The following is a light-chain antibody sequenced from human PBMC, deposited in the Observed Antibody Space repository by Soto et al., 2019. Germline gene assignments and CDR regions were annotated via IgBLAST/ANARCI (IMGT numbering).Light chain of an antibody. J-gene: IGLJ2*01. CDR3: SSYSISSTLGV. CDR2: DVS. CDR1: RSDVGSYNY. V-gene: IGLV2-14*01. Sequence: QSALTQPASVSGSPGQSITISCTGTRSDVGSYNYVSWYQQHPGKAPKLMIYDVSNRPSGVSNRFSGSKSGNTASLTISGLQAEDEADYYCSSYSISSTLGVFGGGTKLTVL.